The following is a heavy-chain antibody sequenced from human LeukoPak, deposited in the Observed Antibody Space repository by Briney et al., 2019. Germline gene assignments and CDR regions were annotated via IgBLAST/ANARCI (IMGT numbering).Heavy chain of an antibody. CDR1: GYTLTSYY. CDR3: AKDREWWEPAWSFDY. J-gene: IGHJ4*02. D-gene: IGHD1-26*01. CDR2: INPNGGST. V-gene: IGHV1-46*01. Sequence: ASVKVSCKASGYTLTSYYMHWVRQAPGEGLEWMGIINPNGGSTSYAQKFQGRVTMTRDTSTNTVYMELSSLTSEDTAVYYCAKDREWWEPAWSFDYWGQGTLVTVSS.